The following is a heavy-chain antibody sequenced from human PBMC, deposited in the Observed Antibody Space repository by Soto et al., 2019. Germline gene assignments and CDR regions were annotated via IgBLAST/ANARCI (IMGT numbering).Heavy chain of an antibody. D-gene: IGHD2-2*01. CDR2: ISAYNGNT. CDR3: ARDRQRYCISTSCSLYYGMDV. V-gene: IGHV1-18*01. Sequence: QVQLVQSGAEVKKPGASVKVSCKASGYTFTSYGISWVRQAPGQGLEWMGWISAYNGNTNYAQKHQGRVTMTTNTSTSTAYMELRSLRSDDTAVYYCARDRQRYCISTSCSLYYGMDVWGQGTTVTVSS. J-gene: IGHJ6*02. CDR1: GYTFTSYG.